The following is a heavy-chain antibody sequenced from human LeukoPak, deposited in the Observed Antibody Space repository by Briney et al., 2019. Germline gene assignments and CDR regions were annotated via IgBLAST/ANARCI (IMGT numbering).Heavy chain of an antibody. Sequence: GESLRISCKGSGYSFTSYWISWVRQMPGKGLEWMGRIDPSDSYTNYSPSFQGHVTISADKSISTAYLQWSSLKASDTAMYYCARQYFCSSTSCYHPSSDYWGQGTLVTVSS. D-gene: IGHD2-2*01. CDR2: IDPSDSYT. CDR3: ARQYFCSSTSCYHPSSDY. J-gene: IGHJ4*02. V-gene: IGHV5-10-1*01. CDR1: GYSFTSYW.